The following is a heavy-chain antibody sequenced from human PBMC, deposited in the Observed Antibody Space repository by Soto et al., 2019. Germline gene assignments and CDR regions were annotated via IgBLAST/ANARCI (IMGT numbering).Heavy chain of an antibody. Sequence: ASVKVSCKASGYTFTSYDINWVRQATGQGLEWMGWMNPNSGNTGYAQKFQGRVTMTRNTSISTAYMELSSLRSEDTAVYYCARVAQTYYATSGSYYTFDPWGQGTLVTVSS. V-gene: IGHV1-8*01. J-gene: IGHJ5*02. D-gene: IGHD3-10*01. CDR2: MNPNSGNT. CDR3: ARVAQTYYATSGSYYTFDP. CDR1: GYTFTSYD.